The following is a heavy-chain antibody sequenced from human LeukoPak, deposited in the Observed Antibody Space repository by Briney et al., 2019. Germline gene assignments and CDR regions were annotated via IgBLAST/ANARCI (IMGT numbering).Heavy chain of an antibody. CDR2: IHPSTGNP. V-gene: IGHV7-4-1*02. CDR1: GGTFSSYA. D-gene: IGHD3-16*02. Sequence: ASVKVSCKVSGGTFSSYAISWVRQAPGQGLEWMGWIHPSTGNPTYAQGFTGRFVFSLDTSVSTTYLQISSLKAEDTAVYFCARAFQSLGGLSLPDYWGQGTLVTVSS. CDR3: ARAFQSLGGLSLPDY. J-gene: IGHJ4*02.